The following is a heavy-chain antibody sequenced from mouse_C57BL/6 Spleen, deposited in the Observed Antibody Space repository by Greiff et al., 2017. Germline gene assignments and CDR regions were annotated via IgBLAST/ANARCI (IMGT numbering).Heavy chain of an antibody. V-gene: IGHV1-54*01. J-gene: IGHJ4*01. D-gene: IGHD1-1*01. CDR1: GYAFTNYL. CDR3: ARSGDYVSSYVYAMDY. Sequence: VKLQQSGAELVRPGTSVKVSCKASGYAFTNYLIEWVKQRPGQGLEWIGVINPGSGGTNYNEKFKGKATLTADKSSSTAYMQLSSLTSEDSAVYFCARSGDYVSSYVYAMDYGGQGTSVTVSS. CDR2: INPGSGGT.